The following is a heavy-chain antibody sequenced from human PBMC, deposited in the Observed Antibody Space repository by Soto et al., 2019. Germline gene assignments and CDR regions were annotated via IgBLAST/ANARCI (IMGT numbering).Heavy chain of an antibody. J-gene: IGHJ4*02. D-gene: IGHD3-10*01. V-gene: IGHV3-13*01. CDR3: ARTNGSLSYGGEWDSDTCDY. CDR2: IGTAGDR. CDR1: GFTFSSYD. Sequence: EVQLVESGGGLVQPGGSLRLSCAASGFTFSSYDMHWVRHATGKGLEWVSAIGTAGDRYYPGSVEGRFTIPTENAKNSLSLRVTGRRAGYTAVNSCARTNGSLSYGGEWDSDTCDYWGQGTLVTVS.